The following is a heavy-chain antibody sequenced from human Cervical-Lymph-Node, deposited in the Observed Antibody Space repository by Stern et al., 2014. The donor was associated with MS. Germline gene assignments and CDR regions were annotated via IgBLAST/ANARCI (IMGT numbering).Heavy chain of an antibody. CDR3: ARRFMSYYFDY. Sequence: VQLVQSGAEVKKPGASVKVSCKASGYTFTSYYVHWVRQAPGQGLEWMGGINPSGGNTNYAQRFQGRVTMTMDTSTSTVFMELSSLRSEDTAVYYCARRFMSYYFDYWGQGTLVTVSS. CDR2: INPSGGNT. V-gene: IGHV1-46*01. CDR1: GYTFTSYY. D-gene: IGHD3-10*01. J-gene: IGHJ4*02.